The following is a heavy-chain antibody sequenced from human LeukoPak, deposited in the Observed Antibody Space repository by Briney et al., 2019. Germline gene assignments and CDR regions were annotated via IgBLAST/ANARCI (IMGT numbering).Heavy chain of an antibody. Sequence: ASVRVSCKASGYTFTDYYIHWVRQAPGQGLEWMGWINPNSDYTFYAQKFQGRVTLTRDTSISTAYMELSRLRSDDTAVYYCARGGRSRSGWYVDCDYWGQGTLVTVSS. V-gene: IGHV1-2*02. D-gene: IGHD6-19*01. J-gene: IGHJ4*02. CDR2: INPNSDYT. CDR1: GYTFTDYY. CDR3: ARGGRSRSGWYVDCDY.